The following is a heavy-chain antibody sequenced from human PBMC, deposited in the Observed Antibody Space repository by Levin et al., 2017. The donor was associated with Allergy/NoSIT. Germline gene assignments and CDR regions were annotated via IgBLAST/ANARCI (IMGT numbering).Heavy chain of an antibody. CDR3: ARRAEGYGTTISCPTPFDH. CDR2: INGGNGDT. D-gene: IGHD2-8*01. Sequence: PWASVKVSCTASGYTFITHSIHWVRQAPGQRLEWMGWINGGNGDTKHTQKFQGRVTITRDKSAGTAYMELSSLRSEDTAMYYCARRAEGYGTTISCPTPFDHWGQGTLLTVSS. V-gene: IGHV1-3*01. CDR1: GYTFITHS. J-gene: IGHJ4*02.